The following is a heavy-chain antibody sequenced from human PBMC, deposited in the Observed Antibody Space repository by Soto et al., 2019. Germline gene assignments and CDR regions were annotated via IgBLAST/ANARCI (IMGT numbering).Heavy chain of an antibody. V-gene: IGHV3-21*01. Sequence: EVQLVESGGGLVKPGGSLRLSCAASGFTFSSYSMNWVRQAPGKGLEWVSSISSSSSYIYYADSVKVRFTISRDSAKNSLYLQMNSLRAEDTAVYYCASEQWAGGMDVWGQGTTVTVSS. J-gene: IGHJ6*02. CDR1: GFTFSSYS. CDR3: ASEQWAGGMDV. CDR2: ISSSSSYI. D-gene: IGHD6-19*01.